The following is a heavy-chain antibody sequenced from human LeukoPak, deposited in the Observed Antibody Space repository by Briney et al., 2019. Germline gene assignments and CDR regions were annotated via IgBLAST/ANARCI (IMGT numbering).Heavy chain of an antibody. Sequence: GGSLRLSCAASGSTFRNYEMNGVGQAPEKGREWVVYISSSGSAVYYADSVKGRFTISRNNAKNSLYLQMNSLRADDKALYYCARGPSVGSGWSPDLWGQGTLVTVSS. D-gene: IGHD6-19*01. J-gene: IGHJ5*02. V-gene: IGHV3-48*03. CDR1: GSTFRNYE. CDR3: ARGPSVGSGWSPDL. CDR2: ISSSGSAV.